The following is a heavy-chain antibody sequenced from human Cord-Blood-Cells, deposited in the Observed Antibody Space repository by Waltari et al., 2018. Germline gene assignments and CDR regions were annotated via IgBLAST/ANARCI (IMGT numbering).Heavy chain of an antibody. J-gene: IGHJ2*01. Sequence: EVQLVESGGGVVRPGGSLRPSCAALGFTFGLSGLSWVRQAPGKGLEWVSGINWNGGSTGYADSVKGRFTISRDNAKNSLYLQMNSLRAEDTALYHCARAELGIDWYFDLWGRGTLVTVSS. V-gene: IGHV3-20*01. D-gene: IGHD7-27*01. CDR2: INWNGGST. CDR1: GFTFGLSG. CDR3: ARAELGIDWYFDL.